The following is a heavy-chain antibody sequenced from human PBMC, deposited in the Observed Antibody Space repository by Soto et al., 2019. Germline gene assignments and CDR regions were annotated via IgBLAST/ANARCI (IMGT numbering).Heavy chain of an antibody. CDR3: ARGGGVGVAGSAAFDM. V-gene: IGHV1-2*02. CDR1: GYPVTAYY. Sequence: QLHLVQSGAVVKKPGASVTVSCSASGYPVTAYYMHWVRQAPGRGLEWMGGINPATGAEKYTQTFQGRVTMPRDTSTSTVFMELGGLTSEDTAVFYCARGGGVGVAGSAAFDMWGQGTLVTVSS. J-gene: IGHJ3*02. D-gene: IGHD3-3*01. CDR2: INPATGAE.